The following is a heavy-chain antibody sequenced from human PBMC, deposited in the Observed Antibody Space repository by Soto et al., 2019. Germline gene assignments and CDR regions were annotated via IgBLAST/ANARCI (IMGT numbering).Heavy chain of an antibody. D-gene: IGHD6-13*01. Sequence: ASVKVSCKASGYTFINYYIHWVLQAPGQGLEWMAIINPMGGSTNYAQEFQGRVTLTSDTSTSTVYMELSSLRFEDTALFYCARDLAAGDLWGQGTLVTVSS. V-gene: IGHV1-46*01. CDR1: GYTFINYY. CDR3: ARDLAAGDL. CDR2: INPMGGST. J-gene: IGHJ5*02.